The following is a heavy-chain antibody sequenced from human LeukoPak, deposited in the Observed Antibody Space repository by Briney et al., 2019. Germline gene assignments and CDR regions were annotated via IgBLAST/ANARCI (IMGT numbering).Heavy chain of an antibody. CDR3: ARGVVVVVAARHLYYYYYMDV. CDR2: INPNSGGT. D-gene: IGHD2-15*01. V-gene: IGHV1-2*02. CDR1: GYTFTGYY. J-gene: IGHJ6*03. Sequence: ASVKVSCKASGYTFTGYYMHWVRQAPGQGLEWMGWINPNSGGTNYAQKLQGRVTMTTDTSTSTAYMELRSLRSDDTAVYYCARGVVVVVAARHLYYYYYMDVWGKGTTVTVSS.